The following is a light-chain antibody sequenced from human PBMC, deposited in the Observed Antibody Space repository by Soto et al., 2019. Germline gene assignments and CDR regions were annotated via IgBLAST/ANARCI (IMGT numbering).Light chain of an antibody. CDR3: QQGDRTPYT. Sequence: DIQMTQSPSSLSASVGDRVTITCRASQSINTFLNWYQQKPGKAPNLLIYKVSNLQSGVPSRFSGSGSGTEFTLTISSLQPEDFASYFCQQGDRTPYTFGQGTTLEIK. CDR1: QSINTF. J-gene: IGKJ2*01. CDR2: KVS. V-gene: IGKV1-39*01.